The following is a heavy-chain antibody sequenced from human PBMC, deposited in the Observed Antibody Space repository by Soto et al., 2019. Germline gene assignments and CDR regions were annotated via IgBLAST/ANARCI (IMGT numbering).Heavy chain of an antibody. CDR2: IYYSGST. D-gene: IGHD3-3*01. V-gene: IGHV4-31*03. Sequence: SETLSLTCTVSGGSISSGGYYWSWIRQHPGKGLEWIGYIYYSGSTYYNPSLKSRVTISVDTSKNQFSLKLSSVTAADTAVYYCADLPSRLWSGYLGYNYTDAWGRGTMVNV. J-gene: IGHJ6*03. CDR1: GGSISSGGYY. CDR3: ADLPSRLWSGYLGYNYTDA.